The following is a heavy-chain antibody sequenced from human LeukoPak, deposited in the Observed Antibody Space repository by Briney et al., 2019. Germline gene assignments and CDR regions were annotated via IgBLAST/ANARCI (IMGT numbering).Heavy chain of an antibody. D-gene: IGHD5-18*01. V-gene: IGHV1-2*06. CDR1: GYTFTGYY. Sequence: ASVKVSCKASGYTFTGYYMHWVRQAPGQGLEWMGRINPNSGGTNYAQKFQGRVTMTRDTSISTAYMELSRLRSDDTAVYYCVRSSYGLNPDYWGQGTLVTVSS. J-gene: IGHJ4*02. CDR2: INPNSGGT. CDR3: VRSSYGLNPDY.